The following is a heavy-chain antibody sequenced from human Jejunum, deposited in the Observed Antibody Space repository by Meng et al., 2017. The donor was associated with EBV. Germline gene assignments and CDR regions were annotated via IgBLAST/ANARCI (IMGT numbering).Heavy chain of an antibody. Sequence: VKRQQWGAGLVKPSETLSLSCAVYRGSFSGYYWSWIRQHPGKGLEWIGEINHSGSTNYNPSLRSRVTISVETSKNQFSLRLNSVTAADTAVYYCARVAFSYTTRSLDSWGQGTLVTVSS. D-gene: IGHD3-16*02. CDR2: INHSGST. V-gene: IGHV4-34*02. CDR1: RGSFSGYY. J-gene: IGHJ4*02. CDR3: ARVAFSYTTRSLDS.